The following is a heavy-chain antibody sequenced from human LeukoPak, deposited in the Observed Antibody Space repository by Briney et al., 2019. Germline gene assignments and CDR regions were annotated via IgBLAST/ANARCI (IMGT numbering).Heavy chain of an antibody. J-gene: IGHJ4*02. Sequence: GGSLRLSCAASGFTFSSYGMHWVRQAPGKGLEWVAFIRYDGSNKYYADSVKGRFTISRDNSKNTLYLQMNSLRAEDTAVYYCAKDSAAACRGIDYWGQGTLVTVSS. V-gene: IGHV3-30*02. CDR1: GFTFSSYG. D-gene: IGHD6-13*01. CDR2: IRYDGSNK. CDR3: AKDSAAACRGIDY.